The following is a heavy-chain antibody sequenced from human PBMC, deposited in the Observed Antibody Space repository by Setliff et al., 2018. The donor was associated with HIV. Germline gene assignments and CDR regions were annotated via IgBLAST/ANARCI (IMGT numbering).Heavy chain of an antibody. CDR2: IYTSGST. D-gene: IGHD3-9*01. CDR1: GGSFSGYY. J-gene: IGHJ3*02. CDR3: ARVLLTGYYKGAFDI. V-gene: IGHV4-59*10. Sequence: TLSLTCAVYGGSFSGYYWSWIRQPPGKGLEWIGRIYTSGSTNYNPSLKSRVTMSVDTSKNQFSLKLSSVTAADTAVYYCARVLLTGYYKGAFDIWGQGTMVTVSS.